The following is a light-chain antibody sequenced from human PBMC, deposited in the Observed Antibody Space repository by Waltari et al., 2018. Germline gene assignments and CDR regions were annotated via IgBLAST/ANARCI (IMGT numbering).Light chain of an antibody. CDR1: QSLLHSNGYIY. Sequence: DIVMTQSPLSLPVSPGEPASISCRSSQSLLHSNGYIYLDWYLQKPGHAPQLLIYLASNRASGVPDRVSGSGSGTDFTLKISRVEAEDVGVYYCMQALQTPTFGQGTRLEIK. CDR2: LAS. J-gene: IGKJ5*01. V-gene: IGKV2-28*01. CDR3: MQALQTPT.